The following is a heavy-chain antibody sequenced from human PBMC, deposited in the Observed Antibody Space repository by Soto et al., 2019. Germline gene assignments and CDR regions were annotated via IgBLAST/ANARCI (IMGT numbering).Heavy chain of an antibody. CDR1: GFTFSSYA. J-gene: IGHJ4*02. CDR2: ISYDGSNK. CDR3: ATDGGMVAAKQFDY. D-gene: IGHD2-15*01. Sequence: GGSLRLSCAASGFTFSSYAMHWVRQAPGKGLEWVAVISYDGSNKYYADSVKGRFTISRDNSKNTLYLQMNSLRAEDTAVYYCATDGGMVAAKQFDYWGQGTLVTVSS. V-gene: IGHV3-30-3*01.